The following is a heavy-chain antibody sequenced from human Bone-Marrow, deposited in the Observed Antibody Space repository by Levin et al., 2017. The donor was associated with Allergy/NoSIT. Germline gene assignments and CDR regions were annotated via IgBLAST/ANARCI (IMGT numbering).Heavy chain of an antibody. V-gene: IGHV4-30-4*01. CDR1: GGSIRSGDDY. CDR3: ARCTGGTCYTGLDY. D-gene: IGHD2-15*01. CDR2: IYYSGST. J-gene: IGHJ4*02. Sequence: SQTLSLTCTVSGGSIRSGDDYCSWIRQPPGKGLEWIGYIYYSGSTYYNPSLKSRVTISVDTSKNQFSLRLSFVTATDTAVYYCARCTGGTCYTGLDYWGQGTLVIVSS.